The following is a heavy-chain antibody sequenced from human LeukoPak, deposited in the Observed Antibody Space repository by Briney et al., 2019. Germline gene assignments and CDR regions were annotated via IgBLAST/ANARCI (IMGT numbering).Heavy chain of an antibody. CDR1: GYTFTGYY. CDR3: ATGQWLRWYFDL. D-gene: IGHD6-19*01. J-gene: IGHJ2*01. V-gene: IGHV1-24*01. Sequence: ASVKVSCKASGYTFTGYYMHWVRQAPGKGLEWMGGFDPEDGETIYAQKFQGRVTMTEDTSTDTAYMELSSLRSEDTAVYYCATGQWLRWYFDLWGRGTLVTVSS. CDR2: FDPEDGET.